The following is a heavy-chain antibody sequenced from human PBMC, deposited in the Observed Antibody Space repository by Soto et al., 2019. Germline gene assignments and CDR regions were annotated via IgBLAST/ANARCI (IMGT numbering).Heavy chain of an antibody. CDR2: INPKNGDT. Sequence: QVQLVQSGAEVKKPGASVKVSCKASGYTFTAYSIHWVRQAPGQGLEWMGWINPKNGDTNTAQKYQGRVTMTRDTSITTAYMELTSLRSDETAIYSCAMEWDPAMVPRADYWGQGSLVTVSS. CDR3: AMEWDPAMVPRADY. J-gene: IGHJ4*02. CDR1: GYTFTAYS. V-gene: IGHV1-2*02. D-gene: IGHD5-18*01.